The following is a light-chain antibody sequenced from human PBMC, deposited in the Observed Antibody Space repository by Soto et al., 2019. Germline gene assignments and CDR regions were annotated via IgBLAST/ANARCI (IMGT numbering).Light chain of an antibody. CDR3: QQYNNWPPLT. Sequence: EIVMTQSPATLCVSPGERATLSCRASQSVSSNLAWYQQKPGQAPRLLIYGASTRATGIPARFSGSGSGTEFTLTISSLQSEDFAVYYCQQYNNWPPLTFGGGTEVEIK. CDR1: QSVSSN. J-gene: IGKJ4*01. CDR2: GAS. V-gene: IGKV3-15*01.